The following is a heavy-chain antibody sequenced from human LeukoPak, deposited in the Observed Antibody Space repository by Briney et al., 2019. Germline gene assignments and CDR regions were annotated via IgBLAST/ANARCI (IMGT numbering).Heavy chain of an antibody. Sequence: SETLSLTCTVSGGSISSYYWSWIRQPPGKGLEWIGYIYYSGSTNYNPSLKSRVTISVDTSKNQFSLKLSSVTAADTAVYYCARDLDIVVVPAAIRRWYFDLWGRGTLVTVSS. D-gene: IGHD2-2*01. V-gene: IGHV4-59*12. CDR3: ARDLDIVVVPAAIRRWYFDL. CDR1: GGSISSYY. J-gene: IGHJ2*01. CDR2: IYYSGST.